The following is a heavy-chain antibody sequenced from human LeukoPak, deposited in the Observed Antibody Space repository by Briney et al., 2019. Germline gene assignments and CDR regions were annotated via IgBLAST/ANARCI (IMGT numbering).Heavy chain of an antibody. CDR3: ARGWHLSLGMSDYYYYMEV. J-gene: IGHJ6*03. D-gene: IGHD7-27*01. CDR1: GGSISSYY. CDR2: IYTSGST. Sequence: SETLSLTCTVSGGSISSYYLSWIRQPAGKGLEWVGRIYTSGSTNYNPSLKSRVSMSVDTSNNQSPLMLSSVTGAHRPGCYFARGWHLSLGMSDYYYYMEVWGKGTTGTASS. V-gene: IGHV4-4*07.